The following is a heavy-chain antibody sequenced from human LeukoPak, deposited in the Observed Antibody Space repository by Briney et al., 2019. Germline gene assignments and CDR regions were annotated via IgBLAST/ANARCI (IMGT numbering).Heavy chain of an antibody. V-gene: IGHV4-39*07. Sequence: SETLSLTCTVSGGSISSYYWNWIRQPAGKGLEWIGRIYYSGSTYYSPSLKSRVTISVDKSKNQFSLRLTSVTAADTAVYYCARSPTKRVPEDYWGQGTLVTVSS. CDR3: ARSPTKRVPEDY. CDR1: GGSISSYY. J-gene: IGHJ4*02. CDR2: IYYSGST. D-gene: IGHD2-2*01.